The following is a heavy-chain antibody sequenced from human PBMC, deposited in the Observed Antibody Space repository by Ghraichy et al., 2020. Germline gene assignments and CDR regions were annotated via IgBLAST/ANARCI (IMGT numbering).Heavy chain of an antibody. D-gene: IGHD2-2*02. J-gene: IGHJ5*02. CDR2: ISGSGGST. CDR3: AKDAILGYCSSTSCYTNWFDP. V-gene: IGHV3-23*01. Sequence: GVLNISCAASGFTFSSYAMSWVRQAPGKGLEWVSAISGSGGSTYYADPVKGRFTISRDNSKNTLYLQMNSLRAEDTAVYYCAKDAILGYCSSTSCYTNWFDPWGQGTLVTVSS. CDR1: GFTFSSYA.